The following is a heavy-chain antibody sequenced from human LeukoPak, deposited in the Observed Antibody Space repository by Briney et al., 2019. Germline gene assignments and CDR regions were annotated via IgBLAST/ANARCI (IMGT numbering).Heavy chain of an antibody. Sequence: GGSLRLSCAASVFTFSSYWMHWVRQAPGKGLVWVSRINTDGSSTSYADSVKGRFTISRDNAKNTLYLQMNSLRAEDTAVYYCARGYYDSSGYYYFDYWGQGTLVTVSS. CDR2: INTDGSST. J-gene: IGHJ4*02. D-gene: IGHD3-22*01. V-gene: IGHV3-74*01. CDR3: ARGYYDSSGYYYFDY. CDR1: VFTFSSYW.